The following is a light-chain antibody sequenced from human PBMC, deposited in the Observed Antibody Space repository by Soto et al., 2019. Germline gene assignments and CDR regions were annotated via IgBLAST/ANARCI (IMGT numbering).Light chain of an antibody. Sequence: EIVLTQSPGTLSLSPGERATLSCRASQSVSSSYLAWYQQKPGQAPRLLIYGASSRATGIPDRFSGSGSGTDFTLTISRLEPEDFAVYYCQQCGSSPRTFGRGTNVEL. J-gene: IGKJ1*01. V-gene: IGKV3-20*01. CDR1: QSVSSSY. CDR3: QQCGSSPRT. CDR2: GAS.